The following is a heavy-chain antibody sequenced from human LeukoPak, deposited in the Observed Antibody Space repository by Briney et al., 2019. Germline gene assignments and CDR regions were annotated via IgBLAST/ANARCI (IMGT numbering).Heavy chain of an antibody. J-gene: IGHJ4*02. CDR2: IIPLFETV. V-gene: IGHV1-69*13. Sequence: SVKVSCKASGGTSNNYRINWVRQAPGRGLEWMGGIIPLFETVSYSQKFKGRVTITADDSTTTGYMELSSLSADDTAIYYCARVQFGNGWSAFDHWGQGTLVTVSS. CDR1: GGTSNNYR. D-gene: IGHD6-19*01. CDR3: ARVQFGNGWSAFDH.